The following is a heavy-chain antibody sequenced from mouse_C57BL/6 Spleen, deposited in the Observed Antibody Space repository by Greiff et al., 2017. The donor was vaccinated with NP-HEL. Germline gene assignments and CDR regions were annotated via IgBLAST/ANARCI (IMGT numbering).Heavy chain of an antibody. V-gene: IGHV5-17*01. J-gene: IGHJ4*01. D-gene: IGHD1-1*01. CDR3: ARNYGSRGIFYAMDY. CDR2: ISSGSSTI. Sequence: EVMLVESGGGLVKPGGSLKLSCAASGFTFSDYGMHWVRQAPEKGLEWVAYISSGSSTIYYADTVKGRFTISRDNAKNTLFLQMTSLRSEDTAMYYCARNYGSRGIFYAMDYWGQGTSVTVSS. CDR1: GFTFSDYG.